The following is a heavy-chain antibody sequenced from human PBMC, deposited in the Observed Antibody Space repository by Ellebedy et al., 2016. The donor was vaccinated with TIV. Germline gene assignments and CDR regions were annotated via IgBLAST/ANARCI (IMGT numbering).Heavy chain of an antibody. CDR3: ARRITMVRRVIRETYAFDI. CDR2: IYPGDSDT. D-gene: IGHD3-10*01. Sequence: GESLKISCKGSGYSFTSYWIGWVRQVPGKGLEWMGIIYPGDSDTRYSPFFQGQVTISADKSISTAYLQRSSLKASYTAMYYCARRITMVRRVIRETYAFDIWGQGTMVTVSS. J-gene: IGHJ3*02. V-gene: IGHV5-51*01. CDR1: GYSFTSYW.